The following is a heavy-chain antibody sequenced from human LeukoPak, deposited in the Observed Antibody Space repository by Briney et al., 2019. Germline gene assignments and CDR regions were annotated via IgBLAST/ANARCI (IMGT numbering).Heavy chain of an antibody. CDR2: ISAYNGNT. CDR1: GYTFTSYG. D-gene: IGHD3-10*01. CDR3: AVTVGLGSPGDPYYYYGMDV. V-gene: IGHV1-18*01. J-gene: IGHJ6*02. Sequence: ASVKVSCKASGYTFTSYGISWVRQAPGQGLEWMGWISAYNGNTNYAQKLQGRVTMTTDTSTSTAYMELRSLRSDDTAVYYCAVTVGLGSPGDPYYYYGMDVWGQGTTVTVSS.